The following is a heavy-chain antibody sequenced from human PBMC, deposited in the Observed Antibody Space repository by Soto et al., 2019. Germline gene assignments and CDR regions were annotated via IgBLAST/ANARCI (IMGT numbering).Heavy chain of an antibody. V-gene: IGHV4-34*01. CDR2: INHSGST. D-gene: IGHD3-10*01. Sequence: PSETLSLTCAVYGGSFSGYYWTWIRQPPGTGLEWIGEINHSGSTNYNPSLKSRITISVDTSKNQLSLKLSSVTAADTAVYYCARDRATMVRGVIPRWFDPWGQGTLVT. CDR3: ARDRATMVRGVIPRWFDP. J-gene: IGHJ5*02. CDR1: GGSFSGYY.